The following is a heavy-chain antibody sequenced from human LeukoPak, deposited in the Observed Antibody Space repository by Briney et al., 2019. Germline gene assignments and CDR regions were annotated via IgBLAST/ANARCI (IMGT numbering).Heavy chain of an antibody. D-gene: IGHD4-17*01. CDR2: IKQDGSEK. J-gene: IGHJ4*02. CDR1: GFTFSSYW. CDR3: VRDSGDGDYEPLDS. Sequence: GGSLRLSCAASGFTFSSYWMSWVRQAPGKGLEWVANIKQDGSEKYYVDSVKGRLTISRDNAKNSLYLQMNSLRVEDTAVYYCVRDSGDGDYEPLDSWGQGTLVTVSS. V-gene: IGHV3-7*03.